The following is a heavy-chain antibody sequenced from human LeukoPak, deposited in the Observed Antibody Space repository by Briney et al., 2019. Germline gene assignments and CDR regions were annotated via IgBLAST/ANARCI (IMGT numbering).Heavy chain of an antibody. V-gene: IGHV1-24*01. Sequence: ASVKVSCKVSGYTLTELSMHWVRQAPGKGLEWMGGFDPEDGETIYAQKFQGRVTMTEDTSTDTAYMELSSLRSEDTAVYYCATGPHVWGSCDYWGQGTLVTVSS. CDR2: FDPEDGET. CDR3: ATGPHVWGSCDY. CDR1: GYTLTELS. J-gene: IGHJ4*02. D-gene: IGHD3-16*01.